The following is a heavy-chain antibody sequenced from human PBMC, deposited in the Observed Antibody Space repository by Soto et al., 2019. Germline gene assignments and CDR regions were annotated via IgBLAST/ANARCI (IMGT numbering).Heavy chain of an antibody. CDR1: GFTFSDHY. V-gene: IGHV3-72*01. D-gene: IGHD2-15*01. CDR3: VTPGHGGTGFDY. J-gene: IGHJ4*02. CDR2: IRNKAKSYTT. Sequence: GGSLRLSCVVSGFTFSDHYMGWVRQAPGKGLEWVGRIRNKAKSYTTDYAASVKGRLTISRDDSKNSLYLQMNSLKAEDTAVYYCVTPGHGGTGFDYWGQGTLVTVS.